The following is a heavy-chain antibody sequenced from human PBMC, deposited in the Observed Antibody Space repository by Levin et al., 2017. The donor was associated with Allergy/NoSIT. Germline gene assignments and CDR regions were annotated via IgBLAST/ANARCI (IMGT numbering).Heavy chain of an antibody. Sequence: GGSLRLSCAASGFTFSSYAMHWVRQAPGNGLEWVAVISYDGSNKYYADSVKGRFTISRDNSKKTLYLQMNSLRAEDTAVYYCARDGYGSGSRLMFGFDIWGQGTMVTVSS. CDR1: GFTFSSYA. J-gene: IGHJ3*02. V-gene: IGHV3-30-3*01. D-gene: IGHD3-10*01. CDR3: ARDGYGSGSRLMFGFDI. CDR2: ISYDGSNK.